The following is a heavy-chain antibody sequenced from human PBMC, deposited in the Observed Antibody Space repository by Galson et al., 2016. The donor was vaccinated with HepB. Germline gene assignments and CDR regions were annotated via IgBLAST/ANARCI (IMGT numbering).Heavy chain of an antibody. CDR2: ISAYNGNT. CDR1: GYTFTSFG. J-gene: IGHJ6*02. Sequence: SVKVSCKASGYTFTSFGITWVRQAPGQGLEWMGWISAYNGNTNYAQNLQGRVTMTTDTSTSTAYMELRSLRSDDTAVYYCAREAGDLSFVMDVWGQGTTCTVSS. D-gene: IGHD3-16*01. V-gene: IGHV1-18*01. CDR3: AREAGDLSFVMDV.